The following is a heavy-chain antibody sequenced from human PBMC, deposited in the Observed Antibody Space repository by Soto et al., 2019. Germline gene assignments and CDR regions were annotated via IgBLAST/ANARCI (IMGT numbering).Heavy chain of an antibody. CDR1: GGTFSSYV. D-gene: IGHD1-26*01. CDR3: ATLSVFSSGQGGECDFTY. Sequence: QVQLVQSGAEVRKPGSSVKVSCKASGGTFSSYVISWVRQAPGQGLEWMGGFLPVFDSPNYAQKFQGSVTSPEDGSTSTAHTELHTLRSAGPAMYYCATLSVFSSGQGGECDFTYWGQGTLVTVSS. CDR2: FLPVFDSP. V-gene: IGHV1-69*01. J-gene: IGHJ4*02.